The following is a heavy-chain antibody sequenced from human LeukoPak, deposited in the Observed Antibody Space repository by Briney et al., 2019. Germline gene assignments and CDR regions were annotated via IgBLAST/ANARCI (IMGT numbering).Heavy chain of an antibody. J-gene: IGHJ4*02. V-gene: IGHV4-4*02. CDR1: GGSISSSNW. D-gene: IGHD4-17*01. Sequence: KPSGTLSLTCAVSGGSISSSNWWSWVRQPPGKGLEWIGEIYHSGSTNYNPSLKSRVAISVDTSKNQFSLKLSSVTAADTAVYYCARSHGDGDNFDYWGQGTLVTVSS. CDR2: IYHSGST. CDR3: ARSHGDGDNFDY.